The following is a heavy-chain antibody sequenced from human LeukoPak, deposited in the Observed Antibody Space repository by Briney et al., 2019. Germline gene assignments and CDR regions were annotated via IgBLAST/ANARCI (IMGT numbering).Heavy chain of an antibody. D-gene: IGHD1-1*01. CDR1: GGSISSGGYS. J-gene: IGHJ2*01. CDR3: ARDLSGNWYFDL. Sequence: SQTLSLTCAVSGGSISSGGYSWSWIRQPPGKGLEWIGYIYHSGSTYYNPSLKSRVTISVDRSKNQFSLKLSSVTAADTAVYYCARDLSGNWYFDLWGRGTLVTVSS. CDR2: IYHSGST. V-gene: IGHV4-30-2*01.